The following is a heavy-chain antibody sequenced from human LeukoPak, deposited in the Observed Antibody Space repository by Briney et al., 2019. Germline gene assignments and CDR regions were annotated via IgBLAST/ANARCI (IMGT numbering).Heavy chain of an antibody. V-gene: IGHV1-69*05. CDR1: GGTFSSYA. Sequence: SVKVSCKASGGTFSSYAISWVRQAPGQGLEWMGGIIPIFGTANYAQKFQGRVTITTDESTSTAYMELSSLRSEDTAVYYCARANYDILTGYYNSPNWFDPWGRGTLVTVSS. CDR3: ARANYDILTGYYNSPNWFDP. CDR2: IIPIFGTA. J-gene: IGHJ5*02. D-gene: IGHD3-9*01.